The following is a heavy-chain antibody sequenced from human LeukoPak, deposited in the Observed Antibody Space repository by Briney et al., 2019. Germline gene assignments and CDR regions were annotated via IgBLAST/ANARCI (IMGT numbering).Heavy chain of an antibody. CDR3: ARGPRFDP. CDR1: GYTFAIYE. CDR2: ISPDTGNT. V-gene: IGHV1-8*01. J-gene: IGHJ5*02. Sequence: GASVKVSCKASGYTFAIYESNWVRQAPGQGLEWLGYISPDTGNTGYAQKFQGRVTMTRDTSISTAYMELSSLTSEDTAVYYCARGPRFDPWGQGTLVTVSS.